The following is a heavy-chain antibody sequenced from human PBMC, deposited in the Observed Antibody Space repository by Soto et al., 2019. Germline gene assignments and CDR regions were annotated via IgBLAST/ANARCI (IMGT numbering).Heavy chain of an antibody. Sequence: EVQLVESGGGLVQPGESLSLSCDGSGFTFNHYWMSWVRQAPGKGLEWVASIQQDGSEEYYVDSVKGRVTVSRDNTKNSLYLQMNSLGAADPFIGYYSRVFDRYYVPGRGGGHTYFYSGMDFDGKGTTV. D-gene: IGHD3-10*01. CDR2: IQQDGSEE. V-gene: IGHV3-7*01. CDR3: SRVFDRYYVPGRGGGHTYFYSGMDF. J-gene: IGHJ6*04. CDR1: GFTFNHYW.